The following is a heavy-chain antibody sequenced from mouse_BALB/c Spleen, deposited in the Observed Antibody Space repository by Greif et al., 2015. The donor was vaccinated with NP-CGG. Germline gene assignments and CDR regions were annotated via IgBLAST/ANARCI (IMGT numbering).Heavy chain of an antibody. CDR1: GFTLSDFY. CDR2: SRNKANDYTT. CDR3: ARGYYGSSYWYFDV. J-gene: IGHJ1*01. Sequence: EVQRVESGGGLVQPGGSLRLSCATSGFTLSDFYMEWVRQPPGKRLEWIAASRNKANDYTTEYSASVKGRFIVSRDTSQSILYLQMNALRAEDTAIYYCARGYYGSSYWYFDVWGAGTTVTVSS. V-gene: IGHV7-1*02. D-gene: IGHD1-1*01.